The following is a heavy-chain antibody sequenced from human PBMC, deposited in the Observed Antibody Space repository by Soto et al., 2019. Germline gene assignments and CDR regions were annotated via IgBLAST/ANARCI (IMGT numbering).Heavy chain of an antibody. V-gene: IGHV3-7*01. CDR3: AIKRGYYDSSGYLFLDP. Sequence: GGSLRLSCAASGFTFSSYWMSWVRQAPGKGLEWVANIKQDGSEKYYVDSVKGRFTISRDNAKNSLYLQMNSLRAEDTAVYYCAIKRGYYDSSGYLFLDPWGQGTLVTVSS. J-gene: IGHJ5*02. D-gene: IGHD3-22*01. CDR2: IKQDGSEK. CDR1: GFTFSSYW.